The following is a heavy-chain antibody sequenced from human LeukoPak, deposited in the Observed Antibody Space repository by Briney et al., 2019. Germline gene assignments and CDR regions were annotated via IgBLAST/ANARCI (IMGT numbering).Heavy chain of an antibody. J-gene: IGHJ4*02. Sequence: SQTLSLTCAVSGGSISSGGYSWSWIRQPPGKGLEWIGYIYHSGSTYYNPSLKSRVTISVDRSKNQFSLKLSSVTAADTAVYYCAGQIQLWSPFDCWGQGTLVTVSS. CDR3: AGQIQLWSPFDC. V-gene: IGHV4-30-2*01. CDR2: IYHSGST. CDR1: GGSISSGGYS. D-gene: IGHD5-18*01.